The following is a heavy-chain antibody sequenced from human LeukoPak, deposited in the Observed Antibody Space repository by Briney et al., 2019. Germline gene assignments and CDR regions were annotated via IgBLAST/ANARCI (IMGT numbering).Heavy chain of an antibody. D-gene: IGHD3-10*01. CDR3: AKSPGNDAFDI. CDR1: GFTLDDYA. CDR2: ISWNSGSI. V-gene: IGHV3-9*01. J-gene: IGHJ3*02. Sequence: PGGSLRLSCAASGFTLDDYAMHWVRQAPGKGLEWVSGISWNSGSIGYADSVKGRFTISRDNAKNSLYLQMNSLRAEDTALYYCAKSPGNDAFDIWGQGTMVTVSS.